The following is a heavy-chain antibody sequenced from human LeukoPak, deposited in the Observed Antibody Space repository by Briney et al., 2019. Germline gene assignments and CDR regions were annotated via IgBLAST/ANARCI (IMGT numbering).Heavy chain of an antibody. V-gene: IGHV3-48*03. D-gene: IGHD2-15*01. CDR3: VRGGYCSGGTCYWLNAFDI. CDR1: GFTFNNHE. Sequence: PGGSLRLSCAASGFTFNNHEMNWVRRAPGKGLEWVSYIGSSGSAIYYADSVKGRFTISRDGGDNSLHLQMNSLRAEDTAVYYCVRGGYCSGGTCYWLNAFDIWGQGTVVTVSS. J-gene: IGHJ3*02. CDR2: IGSSGSAI.